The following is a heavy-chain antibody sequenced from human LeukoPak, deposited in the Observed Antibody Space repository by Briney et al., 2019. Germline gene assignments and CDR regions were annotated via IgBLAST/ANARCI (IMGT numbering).Heavy chain of an antibody. J-gene: IGHJ5*01. CDR1: GFTFRSYA. D-gene: IGHD3-9*01. V-gene: IGHV3-23*01. CDR2: NGGSGDST. Sequence: GGSLRLSCAASGFTFRSYAMNWVRQAPGKGLEWVSSNGGSGDSTYYADSVKGRFTISRDNSNNTLYLQMNSLRAEDTAVYYCAKGSNYDILTGYSTVFDSWGRGTLVTVSS. CDR3: AKGSNYDILTGYSTVFDS.